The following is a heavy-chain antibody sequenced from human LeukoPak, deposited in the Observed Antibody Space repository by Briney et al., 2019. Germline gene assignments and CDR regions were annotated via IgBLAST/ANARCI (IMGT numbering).Heavy chain of an antibody. D-gene: IGHD6-19*01. V-gene: IGHV4-59*01. CDR2: IYYSGST. J-gene: IGHJ4*02. Sequence: SETLSLTCTVPGGSISSYYWSWIRQPPGKGLEWIGYIYYSGSTNYNPSLKSRVAISVDTSKNQFSLKLSSVTAADTAVYYCARARRGWLVPDYWGQGTLVTVSS. CDR1: GGSISSYY. CDR3: ARARRGWLVPDY.